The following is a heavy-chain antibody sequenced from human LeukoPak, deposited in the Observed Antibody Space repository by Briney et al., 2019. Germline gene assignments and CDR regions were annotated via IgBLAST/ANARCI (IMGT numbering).Heavy chain of an antibody. CDR1: GFTFSSYA. CDR3: AQSGTPWANWFDP. D-gene: IGHD5-12*01. J-gene: IGHJ5*02. V-gene: IGHV3-30*04. Sequence: PGGSLRLSCAASGFTFSSYAMYWVRQAPGKGLEWVAVISYDGSNKYYADSVRGRFTISRDNSKNTLYLQMNSLRAEDTAVYYCAQSGTPWANWFDPWGQGTLVTVSS. CDR2: ISYDGSNK.